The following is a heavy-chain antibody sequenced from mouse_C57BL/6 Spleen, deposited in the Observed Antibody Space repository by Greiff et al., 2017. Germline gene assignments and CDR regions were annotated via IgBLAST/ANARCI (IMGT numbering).Heavy chain of an antibody. J-gene: IGHJ2*01. D-gene: IGHD1-1*01. V-gene: IGHV1-64*01. CDR1: GYTFTSYW. CDR3: ARCSGSSSRDFDY. Sequence: QVHVKQSGAELVKPGASVKLSCKASGYTFTSYWMHWVKQRPGQGLEWIGMIHPNSGSTNYNEKFKSKATLTVDKSSSTAYMQLSSLTSEDSAVYYCARCSGSSSRDFDYWGQGTTLTVSS. CDR2: IHPNSGST.